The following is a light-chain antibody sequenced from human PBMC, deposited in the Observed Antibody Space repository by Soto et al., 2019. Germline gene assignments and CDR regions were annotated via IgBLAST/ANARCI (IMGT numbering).Light chain of an antibody. Sequence: EIVLTPSPGTLALSPRGKATLPCRASHSVSRTYLAWYQQKPGQAPRPLIYGTSDRATGTPDRFSGSGSGTDFTLTISRLEPEDSAVYYCQQFDDSVTFGQGTRLEIK. CDR1: HSVSRTY. V-gene: IGKV3-20*01. CDR3: QQFDDSVT. J-gene: IGKJ5*01. CDR2: GTS.